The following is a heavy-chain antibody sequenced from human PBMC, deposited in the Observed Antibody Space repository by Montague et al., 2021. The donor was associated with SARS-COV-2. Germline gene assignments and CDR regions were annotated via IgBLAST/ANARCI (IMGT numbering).Heavy chain of an antibody. Sequence: SETLSLTCAVYGGSFSGWYWSWVRQPPGKGLEWIGEINRRGNTIYNPSLKSRVTISEDTSKSQFSLKLSSVTAADTAVYYCARGGGNILTNYYYSYYLDVWGTGTTVTVSS. D-gene: IGHD4-23*01. J-gene: IGHJ6*03. CDR2: INRRGNT. V-gene: IGHV4-34*01. CDR3: ARGGGNILTNYYYSYYLDV. CDR1: GGSFSGWY.